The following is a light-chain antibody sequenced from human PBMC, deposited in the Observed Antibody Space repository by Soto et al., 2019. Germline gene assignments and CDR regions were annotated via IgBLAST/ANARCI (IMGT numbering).Light chain of an antibody. CDR3: QQYAGSPST. CDR2: GAS. Sequence: EIVLTQSPGTLSLSPGERATLSCRASQTVTSNYLAWYQRKPGQAHRLLIYGASSRATDIPDRFSGSGSGTDFTLTLTSLEPEYCAVYFCQQYAGSPSTFGQGTKVEIK. CDR1: QTVTSNY. J-gene: IGKJ1*01. V-gene: IGKV3-20*01.